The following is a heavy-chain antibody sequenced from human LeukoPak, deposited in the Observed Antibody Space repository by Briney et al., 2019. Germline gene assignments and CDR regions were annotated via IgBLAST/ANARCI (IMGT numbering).Heavy chain of an antibody. CDR2: IWYEGSNK. CDR1: GFAFSSYG. V-gene: IGHV3-33*06. D-gene: IGHD4-17*01. J-gene: IGHJ3*02. CDR3: AKDTTGGAFDI. Sequence: QPGGSLRLSCAASGFAFSSYGMHWVRQAPGKGLEWVAVIWYEGSNKYYADSVKGRFTISRDNSKNALYLQMNSLRAEDTAVYYCAKDTTGGAFDIWGQGTMVTVSS.